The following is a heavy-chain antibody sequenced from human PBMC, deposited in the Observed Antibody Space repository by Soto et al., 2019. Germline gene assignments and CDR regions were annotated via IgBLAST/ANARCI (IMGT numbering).Heavy chain of an antibody. CDR3: ARAVSITMVRGVISPLGY. D-gene: IGHD3-10*01. J-gene: IGHJ4*02. Sequence: QVQLVQSGAEVKKPGSSVKVSCKASGGTFSSYTISWVRQAPGQGLEWMGRIIPILGIANYAQKFQGRVTINADKSTSTAYMELSSLRSEDTAVYYCARAVSITMVRGVISPLGYWGQGTLVTVSS. CDR2: IIPILGIA. CDR1: GGTFSSYT. V-gene: IGHV1-69*02.